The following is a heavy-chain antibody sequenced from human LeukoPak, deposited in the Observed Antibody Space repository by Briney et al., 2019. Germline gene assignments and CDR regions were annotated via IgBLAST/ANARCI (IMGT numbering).Heavy chain of an antibody. CDR3: ARKGWVVLRAFDV. CDR2: INQSGST. V-gene: IGHV4-34*01. D-gene: IGHD2-8*02. Sequence: SETLSLTCAVYGGSFSGYYWNWIRQPPGRGLEWIGEINQSGSTNYNPSLKSRVTISLDTSKNQFSLKLKSVTAADTAVYYCARKGWVVLRAFDVWGRGTMVTVSS. CDR1: GGSFSGYY. J-gene: IGHJ3*01.